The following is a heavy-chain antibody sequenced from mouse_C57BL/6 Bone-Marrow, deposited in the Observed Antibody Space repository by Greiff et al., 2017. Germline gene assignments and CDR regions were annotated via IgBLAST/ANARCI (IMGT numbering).Heavy chain of an antibody. CDR3: ARVYYGYDGPAWFAY. CDR2: INPSNGGT. J-gene: IGHJ3*01. Sequence: QVQLKQPGTELVKPGASVKLSCTASGYTFTSYWMHWVKQRPGQGLEWIGNINPSNGGTNYNEKFKSKATLTVDKSSSTAYMQLSSLTSEDSAVYYCARVYYGYDGPAWFAYWGQGTLVTVSA. V-gene: IGHV1-53*01. D-gene: IGHD2-2*01. CDR1: GYTFTSYW.